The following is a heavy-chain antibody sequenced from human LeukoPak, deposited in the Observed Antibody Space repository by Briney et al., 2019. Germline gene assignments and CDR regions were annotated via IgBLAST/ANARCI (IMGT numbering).Heavy chain of an antibody. Sequence: PGGSLRLSCAASGFTFSSYGMHWVRQAPGKGLEWVSAISGSGGSTYYADSVKGRFTISRDNSKNTLYLQMNSLRAEDTAVYYCARDLRYYESSGLPMPDYWGQGTLVTVSS. V-gene: IGHV3-23*01. D-gene: IGHD3-22*01. CDR3: ARDLRYYESSGLPMPDY. J-gene: IGHJ4*02. CDR2: ISGSGGST. CDR1: GFTFSSYG.